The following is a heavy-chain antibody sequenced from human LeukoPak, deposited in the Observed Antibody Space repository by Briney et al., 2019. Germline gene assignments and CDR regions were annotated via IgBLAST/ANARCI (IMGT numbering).Heavy chain of an antibody. J-gene: IGHJ4*02. Sequence: SETLSLTCTVSGGSISSSSYYWGWIRQPPGKGLEWIGSIYYSGSTYYNPSLKSRVTISVDTSKNQFSLKLSSVTAADTAVYYCATWGGGIAAAGAYSWGQGTLVTVSS. CDR2: IYYSGST. D-gene: IGHD6-13*01. CDR3: ATWGGGIAAAGAYS. V-gene: IGHV4-39*01. CDR1: GGSISSSSYY.